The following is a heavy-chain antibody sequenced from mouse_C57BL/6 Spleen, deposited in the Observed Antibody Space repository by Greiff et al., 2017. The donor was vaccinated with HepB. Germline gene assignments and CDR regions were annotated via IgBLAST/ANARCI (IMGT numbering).Heavy chain of an antibody. V-gene: IGHV5-16*01. Sequence: EVMLVESEGGLVQPGSSMKLSCTASGFTFSDYYMAWVRQVPEKGLEWVANINYDGSSNYYMDYLKSRFIISRDNAKNILYLQMSSLKSEDTATYYCARAARSSYDAMDYWGQGTSVTVSS. CDR2: INYDGSSN. J-gene: IGHJ4*01. CDR3: ARAARSSYDAMDY. CDR1: GFTFSDYY. D-gene: IGHD1-1*01.